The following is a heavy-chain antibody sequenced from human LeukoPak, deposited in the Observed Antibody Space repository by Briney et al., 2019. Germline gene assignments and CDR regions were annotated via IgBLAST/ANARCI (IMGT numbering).Heavy chain of an antibody. CDR2: ISGSGGST. CDR3: AKDLFVTYYDSSGYYGAFDI. J-gene: IGHJ3*02. Sequence: GGSLRLSCAASGFTFSSYAMSWVRQAPGKGLEWVSAISGSGGSTYYADSLKGRFTISRDNSKNTLYLQMNSLRAEDTAVYYCAKDLFVTYYDSSGYYGAFDIWGQGTMVTVSS. CDR1: GFTFSSYA. D-gene: IGHD3-22*01. V-gene: IGHV3-23*01.